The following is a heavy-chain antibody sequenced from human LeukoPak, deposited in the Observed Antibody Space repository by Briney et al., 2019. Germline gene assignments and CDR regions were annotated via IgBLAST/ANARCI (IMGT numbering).Heavy chain of an antibody. CDR3: AKVANYYDSSGSQGGWFDY. J-gene: IGHJ4*02. D-gene: IGHD3-22*01. CDR1: GFTFSSYA. Sequence: GGSLRLSCAASGFTFSSYAMSWVRQAPGKGLEWVSAISGSGGSTYYADSVKGRFTISRDNSKNTLYLQMNSLRAEDTAVYYCAKVANYYDSSGSQGGWFDYWGQGTLVTVSS. V-gene: IGHV3-23*01. CDR2: ISGSGGST.